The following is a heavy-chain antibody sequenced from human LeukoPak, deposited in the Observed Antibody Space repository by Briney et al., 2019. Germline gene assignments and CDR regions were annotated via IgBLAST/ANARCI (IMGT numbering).Heavy chain of an antibody. J-gene: IGHJ6*03. CDR2: ISAYNGNT. CDR1: GYTFTSYG. D-gene: IGHD2-2*01. Sequence: ASVKVSCTASGYTFTSYGISWVRQAPGQGLEWMGWISAYNGNTNYAQKLQGRVAMTTDTSTSTAYMELRSLRSEDTAVYYCAKGTSWINPYYYMDVWGTGTTVTVSS. V-gene: IGHV1-18*01. CDR3: AKGTSWINPYYYMDV.